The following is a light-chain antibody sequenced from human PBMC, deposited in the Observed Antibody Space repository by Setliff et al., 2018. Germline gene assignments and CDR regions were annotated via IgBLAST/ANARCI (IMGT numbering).Light chain of an antibody. CDR1: SGSVSTSYY. CDR3: ALYMGYGTWV. J-gene: IGLJ3*02. Sequence: QTVVTQEPSFAVSPGGTVTLTCGLSSGSVSTSYYPTWYQQAPGQAPRTITYSTNIRSSGVPDRFSGSILGNKAALTITGAQADDESAYYCALYMGYGTWVFGGGTKGTVL. V-gene: IGLV8-61*01. CDR2: STN.